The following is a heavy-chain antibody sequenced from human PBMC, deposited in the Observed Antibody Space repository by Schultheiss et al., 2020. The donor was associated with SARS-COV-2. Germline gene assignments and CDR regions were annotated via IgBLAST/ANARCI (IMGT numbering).Heavy chain of an antibody. V-gene: IGHV5-10-1*01. Sequence: GESLKISCKGSGYSFTSYWISWVRQMPGKGLEWMGRIDPSDSYTNYSPSFQGHVTISADKSISTAYLQWSSLKASDTAMYYCASGRGFWSGYYGDDYWGQGTLVTVSS. CDR3: ASGRGFWSGYYGDDY. CDR2: IDPSDSYT. J-gene: IGHJ4*02. CDR1: GYSFTSYW. D-gene: IGHD3-3*01.